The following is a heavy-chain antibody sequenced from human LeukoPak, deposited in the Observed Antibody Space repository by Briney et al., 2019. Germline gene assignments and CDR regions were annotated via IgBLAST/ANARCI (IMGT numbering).Heavy chain of an antibody. V-gene: IGHV1-69*10. CDR1: GGTFSSYA. CDR3: VRGGLRGSDRLGMDV. J-gene: IGHJ6*02. D-gene: IGHD3-10*01. CDR2: IIPILGIA. Sequence: ASVKVSCKASGGTFSSYAISWVRQAPGQGLEWMGRIIPILGIANYAQKFQGRVTITAHKSTSTAYMELSSLRSEDTAVYYCVRGGLRGSDRLGMDVWGQGTTVTVSS.